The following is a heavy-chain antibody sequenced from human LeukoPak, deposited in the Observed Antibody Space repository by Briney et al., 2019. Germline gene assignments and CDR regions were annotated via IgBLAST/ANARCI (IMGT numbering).Heavy chain of an antibody. Sequence: GGSLRLSCAASGFTFSSYSMNWVRQAPGKGLEWVSSISSSSSYMYYADSVKGRFTISRDNAKNSLYLQMNSLRAEDTAVYYCARDGQQWLPLRPYWYFDLWGRGTLVTVSS. D-gene: IGHD6-19*01. CDR3: ARDGQQWLPLRPYWYFDL. V-gene: IGHV3-21*01. CDR1: GFTFSSYS. CDR2: ISSSSSYM. J-gene: IGHJ2*01.